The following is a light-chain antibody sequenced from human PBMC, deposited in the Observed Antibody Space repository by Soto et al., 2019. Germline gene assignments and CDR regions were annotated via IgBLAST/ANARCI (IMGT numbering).Light chain of an antibody. CDR1: QSVSSSY. J-gene: IGKJ1*01. CDR3: QQYETSPRT. Sequence: EIVLTQSPGTLFWSAGERATLSCRASQSVSSSYLAWFQQRPGQAPRLLIYGASSRATGIPDRFSGSGSGTDFTLTISRLEPEDFAVYYCQQYETSPRTFGQGTKVEIK. V-gene: IGKV3-20*01. CDR2: GAS.